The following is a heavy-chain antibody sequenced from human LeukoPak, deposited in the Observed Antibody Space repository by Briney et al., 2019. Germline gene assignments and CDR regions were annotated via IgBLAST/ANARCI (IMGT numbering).Heavy chain of an antibody. Sequence: GGSLRLSCAASGFTFSDYNMNWVRQAPGKGLEWVSYITNGGSTIHHADSVKGRFTISRDNAKKTLYLQMKRLRAEDPAVYYCARSIGLTGGGVDVWGQGTTV. CDR3: ARSIGLTGGGVDV. V-gene: IGHV3-11*01. J-gene: IGHJ6*02. D-gene: IGHD3-9*01. CDR1: GFTFSDYN. CDR2: ITNGGSTI.